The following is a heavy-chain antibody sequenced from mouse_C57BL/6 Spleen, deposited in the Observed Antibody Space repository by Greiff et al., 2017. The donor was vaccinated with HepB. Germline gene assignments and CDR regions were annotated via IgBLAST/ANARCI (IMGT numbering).Heavy chain of an antibody. CDR1: GFNIKDDY. D-gene: IGHD2-3*01. Sequence: VQLQQSGAELVRPGASVKLSCTASGFNIKDDYMHWVKQRPEQGLEWIGWIDPENGDTEYASKFQGKATITADTSSNTAYLQLSSLTSEDTAVYYCTTSGYDGYYRAWFAYWGQGTLVTVSA. CDR3: TTSGYDGYYRAWFAY. J-gene: IGHJ3*01. CDR2: IDPENGDT. V-gene: IGHV14-4*01.